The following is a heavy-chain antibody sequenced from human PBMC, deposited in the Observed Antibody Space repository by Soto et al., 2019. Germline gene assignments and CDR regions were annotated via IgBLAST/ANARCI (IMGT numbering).Heavy chain of an antibody. V-gene: IGHV4-4*07. CDR1: GGSISSYY. J-gene: IGHJ5*02. D-gene: IGHD6-13*01. CDR2: IYTSGST. CDR3: ARGIAAAGRNWFDP. Sequence: QVQLQESGPGLVKPSETLSLTCTVSGGSISSYYWCWVRQPAGKGLEWIGRIYTSGSTNYNPALKCRVTMSVDTSKNQFSLKLSSVTAADTAVYYCARGIAAAGRNWFDPWGQGTLVTVSS.